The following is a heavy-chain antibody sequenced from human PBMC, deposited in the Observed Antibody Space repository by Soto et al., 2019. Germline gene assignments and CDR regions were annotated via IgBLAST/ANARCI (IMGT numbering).Heavy chain of an antibody. D-gene: IGHD6-13*01. CDR1: GFTFSSYW. V-gene: IGHV3-74*01. CDR3: ARGEEGSSWYGYYYYYMDV. CDR2: INSDGSST. J-gene: IGHJ6*03. Sequence: GGSLRLSCAASGFTFSSYWMHWVRQAPGKGLVWVSRINSDGSSTSYADSVKGRFTISRDNAKNTLYLQMNSLRAEDTAVYYCARGEEGSSWYGYYYYYMDVWGKGTTVTVSS.